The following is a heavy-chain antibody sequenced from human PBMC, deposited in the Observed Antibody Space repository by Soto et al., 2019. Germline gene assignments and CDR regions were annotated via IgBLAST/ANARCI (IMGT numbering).Heavy chain of an antibody. D-gene: IGHD3-22*01. CDR2: IYHSGST. CDR3: ARGRGYYDSTAYEFEY. Sequence: QVQLQESGPGLVKPSGTLSLTCAVFGGSISSNNWWSWVRQPPGEGLEWIGEIYHSGSTDYNPSLKSRVIISVDKSKNQFSLKLSSVTAADTAVYYCARGRGYYDSTAYEFEYWGQGTLVIVSS. V-gene: IGHV4-4*02. J-gene: IGHJ1*01. CDR1: GGSISSNNW.